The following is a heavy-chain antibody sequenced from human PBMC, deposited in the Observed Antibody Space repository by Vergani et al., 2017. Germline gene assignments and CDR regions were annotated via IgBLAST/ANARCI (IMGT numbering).Heavy chain of an antibody. CDR3: AKHFRGWGIDY. V-gene: IGHV3-30*02. D-gene: IGHD3-16*01. CDR1: GFTLRNYD. CDR2: IQFDGSNQ. J-gene: IGHJ4*02. Sequence: QVQLVESGGGGVQRGGSLRLSWATSGFTLRNYDMRGIRPGPGKGLEFVAFIQFDGSNQYYADSVKGRFTLSRDFSKNTLYLQINSLRTDDTATYYCAKHFRGWGIDYWGQGTQVIVSS.